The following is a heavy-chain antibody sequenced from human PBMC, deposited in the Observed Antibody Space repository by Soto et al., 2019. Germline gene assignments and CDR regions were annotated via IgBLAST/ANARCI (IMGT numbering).Heavy chain of an antibody. CDR1: GFTFSSYS. CDR2: ISSSSSYI. Sequence: EVQLVESGGGLVKPGGSLRLSCAASGFTFSSYSMNWVRQAPGKGLEWVSSISSSSSYIYYADSVKGRFTISRDNAKNSLYLQMNSLRAEDTAVYYCARAQGGARAAFGGGMDVWGQGTTVTVSS. CDR3: ARAQGGARAAFGGGMDV. V-gene: IGHV3-21*01. J-gene: IGHJ6*02. D-gene: IGHD2-15*01.